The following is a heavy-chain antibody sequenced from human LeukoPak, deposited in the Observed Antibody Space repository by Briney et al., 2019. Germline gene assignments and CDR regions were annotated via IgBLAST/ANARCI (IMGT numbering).Heavy chain of an antibody. CDR1: GFSVSSNY. Sequence: GGSLRLSCAASGFSVSSNYMSWVRQAPGKGLEWVAFIRYDGSDKYYADSVKGRFTISRDNSKNTLYLQMNSLRAEDTAVYYCANGDNYGSGTYFSYWGQGTLVAVSS. D-gene: IGHD3-10*01. J-gene: IGHJ4*02. CDR3: ANGDNYGSGTYFSY. CDR2: IRYDGSDK. V-gene: IGHV3-30*02.